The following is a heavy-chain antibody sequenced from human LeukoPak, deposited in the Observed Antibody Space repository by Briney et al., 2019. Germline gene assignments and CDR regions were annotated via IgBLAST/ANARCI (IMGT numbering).Heavy chain of an antibody. V-gene: IGHV1-69*04. CDR2: IIPIFGIA. J-gene: IGHJ4*02. D-gene: IGHD3-22*01. CDR1: GGTFSTYA. Sequence: AASVKVSCKASGGTFSTYAISWVRRAPGQGLEWMGRIIPIFGIANYAQKFQGRVTITADKSTSTAYMELSSLRSEDTAVYYCAIERADSSGYYIFDYWGQGTLVTVSS. CDR3: AIERADSSGYYIFDY.